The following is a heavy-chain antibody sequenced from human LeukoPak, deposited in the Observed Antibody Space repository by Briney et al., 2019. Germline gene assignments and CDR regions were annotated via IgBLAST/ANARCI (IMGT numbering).Heavy chain of an antibody. CDR3: ARDSGPRFDY. D-gene: IGHD6-19*01. V-gene: IGHV4-59*01. J-gene: IGHJ4*02. CDR1: GGSISSYY. Sequence: PSETLSLTCTVSGGSISSYYWSWIRQPPGKGLEWIGYIHYNGNTNYNPSLKGRVTISVDTSKNQFSLKVTSVTAADTAVYYCARDSGPRFDYWGQGTLVTVSS. CDR2: IHYNGNT.